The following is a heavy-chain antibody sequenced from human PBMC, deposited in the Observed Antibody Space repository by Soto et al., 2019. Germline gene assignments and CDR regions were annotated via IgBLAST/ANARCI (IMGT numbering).Heavy chain of an antibody. V-gene: IGHV3-30-3*01. CDR1: GFTFSSYA. D-gene: IGHD3-16*02. CDR3: ARSSGGVFGIIIEGSNWLAP. CDR2: ISYDGSNK. Sequence: GGSLRLSCAASGFTFSSYAMHWVRQAPGKGLEWVAVISYDGSNKYYADSVKGRFTFSRDNSKNTLYLQMNSLRAEDTAVYYCARSSGGVFGIIIEGSNWLAPWGQGSLVTVSS. J-gene: IGHJ5*02.